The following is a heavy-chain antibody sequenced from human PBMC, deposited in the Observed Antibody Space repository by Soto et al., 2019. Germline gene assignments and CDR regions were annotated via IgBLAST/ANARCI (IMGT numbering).Heavy chain of an antibody. J-gene: IGHJ3*02. CDR1: GYTFTSYG. CDR3: ARDNQYYYGSGSYYNQSAFDI. D-gene: IGHD3-10*01. V-gene: IGHV1-18*01. Sequence: ASVKVSCKASGYTFTSYGISWVRQAPGQGLKWKGWISAYNGNTNYAQKLQGRVTMTTDTSTSTAYMELRSLRSDDTAVYYCARDNQYYYGSGSYYNQSAFDIWGQGTKVTVSS. CDR2: ISAYNGNT.